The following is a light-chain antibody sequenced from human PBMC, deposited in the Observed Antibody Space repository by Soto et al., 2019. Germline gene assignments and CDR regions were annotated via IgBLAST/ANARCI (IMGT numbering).Light chain of an antibody. CDR1: SSDVGDYNY. J-gene: IGLJ1*01. CDR2: EVT. V-gene: IGLV2-14*01. CDR3: SSYTGGNPSYV. Sequence: QSALTQPASVSGSPGQSITISCTGTSSDVGDYNYVSWYQQHPGKAPKLIIYEVTNRPSGVSNRFSASKSGNTASLTISGLQAEDEADYYCSSYTGGNPSYVFGTGTKVTVL.